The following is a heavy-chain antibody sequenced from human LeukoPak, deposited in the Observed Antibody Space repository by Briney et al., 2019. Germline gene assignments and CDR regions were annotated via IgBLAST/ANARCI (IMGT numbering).Heavy chain of an antibody. CDR1: GATFSSYA. Sequence: GSSGKLCCKASGATFSSYAISRGRQAPGQGLEWRGGITTIFGTAVYAQKLQGRVTITADKSTSTAYMELSRLRSEDTAVYYCASLCGGSCSNDYWGQGTLVTVSS. J-gene: IGHJ4*02. D-gene: IGHD2-15*01. CDR2: ITTIFGTA. CDR3: ASLCGGSCSNDY. V-gene: IGHV1-69*06.